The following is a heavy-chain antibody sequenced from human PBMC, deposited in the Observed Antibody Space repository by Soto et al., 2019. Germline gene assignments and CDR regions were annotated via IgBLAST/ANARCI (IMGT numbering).Heavy chain of an antibody. Sequence: QVQLQESGPGLVKPSQTLSLTCTVSGGSISSGGYYWSWIRQHPGKGLEWIGYIYYSGSTYYNPAIESRVIISVDTYQNQFALERSSVTAADTAVYYCARDGGFGELSYYYGMDVWGQGTTVTVSS. D-gene: IGHD3-10*01. CDR3: ARDGGFGELSYYYGMDV. CDR1: GGSISSGGYY. V-gene: IGHV4-31*03. CDR2: IYYSGST. J-gene: IGHJ6*02.